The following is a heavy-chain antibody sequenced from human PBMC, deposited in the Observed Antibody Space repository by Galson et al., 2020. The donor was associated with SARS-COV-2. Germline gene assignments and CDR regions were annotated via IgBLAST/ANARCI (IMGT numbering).Heavy chain of an antibody. D-gene: IGHD2-15*01. Sequence: ASVKVSCKVSGYTLTEFSMHWVRQAPGKGLEWMGGFDPEDGETIYAQKFQGRVTMTEDTSTDTAYMELSSLRSEDTAVYYCATGPPYCSGGSCYWFDPWGQGTLVTVSS. J-gene: IGHJ5*02. CDR1: GYTLTEFS. CDR2: FDPEDGET. CDR3: ATGPPYCSGGSCYWFDP. V-gene: IGHV1-24*01.